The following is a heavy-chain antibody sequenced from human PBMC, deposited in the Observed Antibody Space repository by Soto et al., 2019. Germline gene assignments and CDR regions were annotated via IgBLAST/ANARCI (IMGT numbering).Heavy chain of an antibody. CDR2: ISASGDST. CDR3: AKTPLTIRPGIFWFDL. CDR1: GFTFNSYA. J-gene: IGHJ5*02. V-gene: IGHV3-23*01. Sequence: GGSLRLSCAASGFTFNSYAMSWVRQAPGKGLEWVSAISASGDSTYYADAVKGRFTISRDNSKNTLYLEMNSLRAEDTALYYCAKTPLTIRPGIFWFDLWGQGTLVTVSS. D-gene: IGHD3-3*01.